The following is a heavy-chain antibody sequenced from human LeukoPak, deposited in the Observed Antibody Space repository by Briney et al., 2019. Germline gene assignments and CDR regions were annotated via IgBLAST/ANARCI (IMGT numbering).Heavy chain of an antibody. Sequence: SETLSLTCAVYGGSFSGYYWSWIRQPPGKGLEWIGEINHSGSTNYNPSLKSRVTISVDTSKNQFSLKLSSVTASDTAVYYCARGLDGSWGQGTLVTVSS. D-gene: IGHD3-10*01. CDR1: GGSFSGYY. V-gene: IGHV4-34*01. CDR2: INHSGST. CDR3: ARGLDGS. J-gene: IGHJ4*02.